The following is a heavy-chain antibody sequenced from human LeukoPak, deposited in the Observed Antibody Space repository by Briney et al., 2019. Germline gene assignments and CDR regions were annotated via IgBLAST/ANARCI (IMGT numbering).Heavy chain of an antibody. Sequence: SVKVSCKASGGTFSSYAISWVRQAPGQGLEWMGGIIPIFGTANYAQKFRGRVTITADESTSTAYMELSSLRSEDTAVYYCAREIQLWGESYFDYWGQGTLVTVSS. J-gene: IGHJ4*02. CDR1: GGTFSSYA. CDR2: IIPIFGTA. D-gene: IGHD5-18*01. CDR3: AREIQLWGESYFDY. V-gene: IGHV1-69*13.